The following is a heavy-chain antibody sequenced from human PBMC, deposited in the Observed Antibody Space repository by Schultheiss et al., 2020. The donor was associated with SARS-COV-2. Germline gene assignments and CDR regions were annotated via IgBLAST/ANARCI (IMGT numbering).Heavy chain of an antibody. CDR3: ARTRVYQPEELSFDY. D-gene: IGHD2-2*01. CDR1: GGSISSYY. J-gene: IGHJ4*02. V-gene: IGHV4-59*08. Sequence: SETLSLTCTVSGGSISSYYWSWIRQPPGKGLEWIGYIYYSGSTYYNPSLKSRVTISVDTSKNQFSLKLSSVTAADTAVYYCARTRVYQPEELSFDYWSQGTLVTVSS. CDR2: IYYSGST.